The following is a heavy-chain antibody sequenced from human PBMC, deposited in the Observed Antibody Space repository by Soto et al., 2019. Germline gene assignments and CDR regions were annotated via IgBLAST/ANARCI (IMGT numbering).Heavy chain of an antibody. CDR1: GVTLSTYA. Sequence: PGGSLRLSCAASGVTLSTYAMSWVRQAPGKGLEWVSVIIGSGGSTFYTDSVNGRFTISRDNSENTLYLQMNSLRAEDTALYYCAKDHAPLYYDLWSGHPPYGVGVWGQGTTVTVSS. CDR3: AKDHAPLYYDLWSGHPPYGVGV. D-gene: IGHD3-3*01. J-gene: IGHJ6*02. CDR2: IIGSGGST. V-gene: IGHV3-23*01.